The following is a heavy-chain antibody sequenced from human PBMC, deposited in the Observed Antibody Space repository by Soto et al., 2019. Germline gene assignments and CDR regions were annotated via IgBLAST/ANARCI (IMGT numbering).Heavy chain of an antibody. Sequence: QVQLVESGGGVVQPGRSLRLSCSASGFTFSSYGMHWVRQAPGKGLEWVAVIWYDGSNKYYADSVKGRFTISRDNSKNTLYLHMNSPRAHDTAVYYCAREIIAGSVTTGITLGIDYWGQGTLVTVSS. CDR2: IWYDGSNK. D-gene: IGHD4-17*01. CDR1: GFTFSSYG. CDR3: AREIIAGSVTTGITLGIDY. J-gene: IGHJ4*02. V-gene: IGHV3-33*01.